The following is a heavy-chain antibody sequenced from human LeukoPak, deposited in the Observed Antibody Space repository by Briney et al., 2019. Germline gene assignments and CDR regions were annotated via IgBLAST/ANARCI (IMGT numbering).Heavy chain of an antibody. CDR1: GYTFTSYD. CDR3: ARYGSGSYYNFHYFDY. CDR2: MNPNSGNT. J-gene: IGHJ4*02. D-gene: IGHD3-10*01. V-gene: IGHV1-8*01. Sequence: GASVKVSCKASGYTFTSYDINWVRQATGQGLEWMGWMNPNSGNTGYAQKFQGRVTMTRDTSISTAYMELSRLRSDDTAVYYCARYGSGSYYNFHYFDYWGQGTLVTVSS.